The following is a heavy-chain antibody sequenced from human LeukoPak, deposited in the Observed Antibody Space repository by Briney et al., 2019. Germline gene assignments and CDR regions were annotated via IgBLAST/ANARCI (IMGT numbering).Heavy chain of an antibody. CDR1: GFSISSYA. V-gene: IGHV3-30*03. D-gene: IGHD4-23*01. CDR2: ISYDGSNK. CDR3: AAYSGDYGGNLYFFDY. Sequence: GGSLRLSCEASGFSISSYAMHWVRQAPGKGLEWVAVISYDGSNKYYADSVKGRFTISRDNSKNTLYLQMNSLGAEDTAIYYCAAYSGDYGGNLYFFDYWGQGTLVTVSS. J-gene: IGHJ4*02.